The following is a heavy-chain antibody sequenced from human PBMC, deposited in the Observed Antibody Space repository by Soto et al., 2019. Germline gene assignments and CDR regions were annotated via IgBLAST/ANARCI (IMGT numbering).Heavy chain of an antibody. Sequence: VGSLRLSCAASGFTFSSYWMSWVRQAPGKGLEWVANIKQDGSEKYYVDSVKGRFTISRDNAKNSLYLQMNSLRAEDTAVYYCARDWEMATKLFVFPFDPWGQGTLVTVSS. CDR2: IKQDGSEK. CDR1: GFTFSSYW. CDR3: ARDWEMATKLFVFPFDP. V-gene: IGHV3-7*01. D-gene: IGHD5-12*01. J-gene: IGHJ5*02.